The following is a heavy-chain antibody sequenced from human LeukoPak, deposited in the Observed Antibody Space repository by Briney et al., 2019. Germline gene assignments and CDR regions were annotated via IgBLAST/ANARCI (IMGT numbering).Heavy chain of an antibody. CDR3: AGSDNVDYVWGNWFDS. J-gene: IGHJ5*01. V-gene: IGHV3-30*03. CDR1: ALIFSSYD. CDR2: ISFDGSNK. D-gene: IGHD3-16*01. Sequence: PGRSLRLSCVASALIFSSYDMHWVRQAPGKGLEWVAVISFDGSNKNYADSVRGRFTISRDNAKNTLYLEMNSLRAEDTAVYYCAGSDNVDYVWGNWFDSWGQGTLVTVSS.